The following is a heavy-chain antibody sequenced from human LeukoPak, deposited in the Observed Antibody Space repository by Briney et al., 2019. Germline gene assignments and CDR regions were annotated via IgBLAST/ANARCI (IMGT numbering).Heavy chain of an antibody. CDR2: IVAGSGNT. Sequence: SVKVSCKASGFTFTSSAVQWVRQARGQRLEWIGWIVAGSGNTNYAQKFQERVTITRDMSTSTAYMELSSLRSEDTAVYYCAAVPITMIANNWFDPWGQGTLVTVSS. V-gene: IGHV1-58*01. D-gene: IGHD3-22*01. CDR3: AAVPITMIANNWFDP. J-gene: IGHJ5*02. CDR1: GFTFTSSA.